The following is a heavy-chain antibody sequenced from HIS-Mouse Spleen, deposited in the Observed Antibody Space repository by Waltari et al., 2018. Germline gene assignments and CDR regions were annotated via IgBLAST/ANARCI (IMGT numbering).Heavy chain of an antibody. CDR1: GGSISSYY. J-gene: IGHJ3*02. CDR2: IYYSGRT. Sequence: QVQLQESGPGLVKPSETLSLTCTVSGGSISSYYWSWIRQPPGKGLEWIGYIYYSGRTNYNPSLKSRVTLSVDTSKNQFSLKLSSVTAADTAVYYCARGYPRGGGYRNYDILTGYYPPAFDIWGQGTMVTVSS. V-gene: IGHV4-59*01. D-gene: IGHD3-9*01. CDR3: ARGYPRGGGYRNYDILTGYYPPAFDI.